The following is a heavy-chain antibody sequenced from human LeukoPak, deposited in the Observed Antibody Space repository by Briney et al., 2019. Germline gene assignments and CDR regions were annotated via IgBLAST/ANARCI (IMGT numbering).Heavy chain of an antibody. Sequence: SETLSLTCTVSGGSISSYYWSWIRQPAGKGLEWIGRIYTSGSTNYNPSLKSRVTMSVDTSKNQFSLKLSSVSAADTAVYYCARDHSYHRTFDIWGQGTMVTVSS. D-gene: IGHD1-14*01. CDR1: GGSISSYY. V-gene: IGHV4-4*07. CDR3: ARDHSYHRTFDI. J-gene: IGHJ3*02. CDR2: IYTSGST.